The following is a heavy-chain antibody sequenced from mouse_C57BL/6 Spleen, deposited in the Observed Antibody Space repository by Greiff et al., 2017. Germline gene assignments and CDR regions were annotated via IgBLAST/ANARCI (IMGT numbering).Heavy chain of an antibody. CDR3: TRRDYDYAYFDY. D-gene: IGHD2-4*01. J-gene: IGHJ2*01. V-gene: IGHV1-15*01. CDR1: GYTFTDYE. Sequence: VHLVESGAELVRPGASVTLSCKASGYTFTDYEMHWVKQTPVHGLEWIGAIDPETGGTAYNQKFKGKAILTADKSSSTAYMELRSLTSEDSAVYYCTRRDYDYAYFDYWGQGTTLTVSS. CDR2: IDPETGGT.